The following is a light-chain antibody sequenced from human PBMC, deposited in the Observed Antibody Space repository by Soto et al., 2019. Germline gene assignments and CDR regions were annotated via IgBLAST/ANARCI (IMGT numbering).Light chain of an antibody. CDR1: QSLVYSDGNTY. CDR3: MQGTHWPRT. J-gene: IGKJ1*01. CDR2: KVS. V-gene: IGKV2-30*01. Sequence: DVVMTQSPLSLPVTLGQPASISCRSSQSLVYSDGNTYLNWFQQRPGQSPRRLIYKVSNRDSGVPDRFSGGGSGTDFTVKISRVEAEDVGVYYCMQGTHWPRTFGQGTKVEIK.